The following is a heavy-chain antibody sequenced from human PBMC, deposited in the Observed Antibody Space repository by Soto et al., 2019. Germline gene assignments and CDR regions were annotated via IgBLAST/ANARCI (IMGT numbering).Heavy chain of an antibody. CDR1: GFTFSRYG. Sequence: GGSLRLSCVASGFTFSRYGMHWVRQAPGKGLEWVAVIWHDGSRQVYDDSVKGRFTISRDNSKNTLYLQMNTLRADDTAVYYCAKNRNTGVAGTSCWFGPWGQGTLVTVSS. D-gene: IGHD6-19*01. CDR3: AKNRNTGVAGTSCWFGP. CDR2: IWHDGSRQ. V-gene: IGHV3-33*06. J-gene: IGHJ5*02.